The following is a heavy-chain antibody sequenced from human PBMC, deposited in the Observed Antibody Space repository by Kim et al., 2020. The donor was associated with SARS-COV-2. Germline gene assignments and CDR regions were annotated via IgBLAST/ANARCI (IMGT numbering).Heavy chain of an antibody. CDR2: IRSKANGGTP. CDR3: SRDSHGDVAIDV. CDR1: GFTFGDYG. Sequence: GGSLRLSCIASGFTFGDYGMNWFRQAPGEGLEWVSFIRSKANGGTPEHAAYVRDRFTMSRDDSKSIAHLQMNSLEPEDTAVYYCSRDSHGDVAIDVWG. D-gene: IGHD4-17*01. J-gene: IGHJ3*01. V-gene: IGHV3-49*03.